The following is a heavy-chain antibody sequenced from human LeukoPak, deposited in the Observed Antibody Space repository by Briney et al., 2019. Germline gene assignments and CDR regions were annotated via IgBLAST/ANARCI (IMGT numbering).Heavy chain of an antibody. J-gene: IGHJ4*02. CDR3: ARPIIAAAEIGDY. V-gene: IGHV3-30*04. CDR2: MSYDGSNK. D-gene: IGHD6-13*01. CDR1: GFTFVSYA. Sequence: GGSLRLSCAASGFTFVSYAMHGVGQAPGKGLEGVAVMSYDGSNKYYADSVKGRFTISRDNSKNTLYLQMNSLRAEDTAVYYCARPIIAAAEIGDYWGQGTLVTVSS.